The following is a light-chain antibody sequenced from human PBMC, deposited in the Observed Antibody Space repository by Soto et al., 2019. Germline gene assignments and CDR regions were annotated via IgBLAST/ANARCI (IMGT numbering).Light chain of an antibody. J-gene: IGKJ4*01. CDR3: QQRSNWPLT. Sequence: EIVLTQSPATLSLSPGERATLSCRASQSVSSYLAWYQQKPGQAPRLLIYDASHRATGIPARFSGSGSGTDLTLTISSLEPADFAVYFCQQRSNWPLTFGGGPEVEIK. V-gene: IGKV3-11*01. CDR1: QSVSSY. CDR2: DAS.